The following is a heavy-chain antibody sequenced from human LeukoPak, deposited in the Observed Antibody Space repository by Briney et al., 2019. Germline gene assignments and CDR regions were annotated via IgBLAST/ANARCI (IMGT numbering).Heavy chain of an antibody. CDR3: ATSIAGTPPYYFDY. J-gene: IGHJ4*02. CDR1: GFTFSSYA. V-gene: IGHV3-64*01. CDR2: ISSNGGST. D-gene: IGHD6-13*01. Sequence: PGGSLRLSCAASGFTFSSYAMHWVRQAPGKGLEYVSAISSNGGSTYYANSVKGRFTISRDNSKNTLHLQMGSLRAEDMAVYYCATSIAGTPPYYFDYWGQGTLVTVSS.